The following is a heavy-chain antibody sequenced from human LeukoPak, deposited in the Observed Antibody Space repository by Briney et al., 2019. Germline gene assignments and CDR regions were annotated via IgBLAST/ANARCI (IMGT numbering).Heavy chain of an antibody. CDR3: AKGGKWDVTPFDY. J-gene: IGHJ4*02. V-gene: IGHV3-23*01. CDR2: ISGNGVKT. D-gene: IGHD1-26*01. Sequence: GGSLRLSCAASGFTFSRYYMSWVRQTPGKGLEWVSGISGNGVKTFYADSVKGRFTISRDNSKNTLYLQVNSLRAEDTAVYYCAKGGKWDVTPFDYWGQGTLVTVSS. CDR1: GFTFSRYY.